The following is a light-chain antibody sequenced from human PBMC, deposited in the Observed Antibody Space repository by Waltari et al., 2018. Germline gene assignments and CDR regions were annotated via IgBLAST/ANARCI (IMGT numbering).Light chain of an antibody. Sequence: DLVMPQSQLSLPVIPGESASISYWSSQSLLHSNGYIHLDWYLQKPGQSPQLLIYLGSNRASGVPDRFSGSGSGTDFTLKISRVEAEDVGVYYCMQALQTPLTFGGGTKVEIK. CDR1: QSLLHSNGYIH. V-gene: IGKV2-28*01. CDR3: MQALQTPLT. J-gene: IGKJ4*01. CDR2: LGS.